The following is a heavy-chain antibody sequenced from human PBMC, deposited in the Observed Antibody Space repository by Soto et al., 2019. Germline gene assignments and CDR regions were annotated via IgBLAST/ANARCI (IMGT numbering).Heavy chain of an antibody. Sequence: QVQLVESGGGVVQPGRSLRLSCAASGFTFSSYGFHWVRQAPGTGLEWVAVISFDGSGQFFANSVKGRFTISRDNSKNTLYLQMNSLRAEDTAVYYCARLYSSSPYYFDYWGQGTLVTVSS. V-gene: IGHV3-30*03. D-gene: IGHD6-6*01. CDR2: ISFDGSGQ. CDR1: GFTFSSYG. CDR3: ARLYSSSPYYFDY. J-gene: IGHJ4*02.